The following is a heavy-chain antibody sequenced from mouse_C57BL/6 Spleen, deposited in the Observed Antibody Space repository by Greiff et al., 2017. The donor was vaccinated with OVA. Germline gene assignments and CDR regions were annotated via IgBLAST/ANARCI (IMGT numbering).Heavy chain of an antibody. CDR2: IDPSDSYT. J-gene: IGHJ3*01. CDR3: ARHYYGSGGWFAY. Sequence: QVQLQQSGAELVMPGASVKLSCKASGYTFTSYWMHWVKQRPGQGLEWIGEIDPSDSYTNYNQKFKGKSTLTVDKSSSTAYMQLSSLTSEDSAVYYCARHYYGSGGWFAYWGQGTLVTVSA. D-gene: IGHD1-1*01. CDR1: GYTFTSYW. V-gene: IGHV1-69*01.